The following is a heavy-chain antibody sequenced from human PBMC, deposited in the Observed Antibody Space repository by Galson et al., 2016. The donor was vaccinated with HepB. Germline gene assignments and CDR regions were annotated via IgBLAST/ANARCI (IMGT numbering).Heavy chain of an antibody. V-gene: IGHV1-46*01. CDR2: FNPKGSSA. Sequence: SCKASGHTFSSYYMHWVRQAPGRGLEWMGIFNPKGSSASYAQQFQGRATLTRDTSTSTLYMELSSLRSEETAVYYCARGIAKMYWFDPWGQGTLVTVSS. J-gene: IGHJ5*02. CDR3: ARGIAKMYWFDP. CDR1: GHTFSSYY. D-gene: IGHD1-26*01.